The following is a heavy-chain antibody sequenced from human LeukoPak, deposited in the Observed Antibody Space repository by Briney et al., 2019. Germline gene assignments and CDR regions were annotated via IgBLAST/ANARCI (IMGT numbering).Heavy chain of an antibody. J-gene: IGHJ4*02. CDR1: GFTFSSYA. Sequence: PGGSLRLSCAASGFTFSSYAMTWVRQAPGKGLEWVSAIGGSGGSTYYADSVKGRFTISRDNSKNTLYVQMNSLRADDTAVYYCARGTAWYSSSWYFDYWGQGARVTVSS. CDR2: IGGSGGST. V-gene: IGHV3-23*01. D-gene: IGHD6-13*01. CDR3: ARGTAWYSSSWYFDY.